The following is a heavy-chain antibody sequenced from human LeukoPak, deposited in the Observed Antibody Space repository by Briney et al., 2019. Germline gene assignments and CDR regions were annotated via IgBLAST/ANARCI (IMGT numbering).Heavy chain of an antibody. Sequence: PGGSLRLSCAASGFTFSSYAMSWVRHAPGKGLEWVSAISGSGGSTYYADSVKGRFTISRDNSKNTLYLQMNSLRAEDTAVYYCARMGGYSGYVFTVMDVWGKGTTVTVSS. CDR1: GFTFSSYA. D-gene: IGHD5-12*01. CDR3: ARMGGYSGYVFTVMDV. CDR2: ISGSGGST. J-gene: IGHJ6*04. V-gene: IGHV3-23*01.